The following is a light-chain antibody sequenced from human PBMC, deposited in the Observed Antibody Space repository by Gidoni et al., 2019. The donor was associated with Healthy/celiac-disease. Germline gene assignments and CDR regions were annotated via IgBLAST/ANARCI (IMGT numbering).Light chain of an antibody. V-gene: IGKV3-15*01. CDR3: KQYNNWPPLT. Sequence: IVMTQSPATLSVSPGKIATPSCRSSQSVSSNLAWYQQKPGQAPRRLIYGASTRATGLPARCSGSGSGTEITLTISSLQSEDVAGYYCKQYNNWPPLTFGGGTKVEIK. J-gene: IGKJ4*01. CDR2: GAS. CDR1: QSVSSN.